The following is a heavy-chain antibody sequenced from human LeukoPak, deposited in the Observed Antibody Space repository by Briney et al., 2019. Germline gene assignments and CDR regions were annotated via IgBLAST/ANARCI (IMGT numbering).Heavy chain of an antibody. D-gene: IGHD3-22*01. Sequence: GGSLRLSCAASGVTFSSYAMTWVRQAPGKGLEWVALISGTGGTTYYAGSVKGRFTSSRDNSKNTLDLQLNSLRAEDTAVYYCARVAGTYYYDSSGYYPDYWGQGTLGTVSP. CDR3: ARVAGTYYYDSSGYYPDY. J-gene: IGHJ4*02. CDR2: ISGTGGTT. V-gene: IGHV3-23*01. CDR1: GVTFSSYA.